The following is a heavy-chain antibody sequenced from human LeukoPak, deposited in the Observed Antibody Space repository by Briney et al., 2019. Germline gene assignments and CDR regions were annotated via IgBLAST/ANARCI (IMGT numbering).Heavy chain of an antibody. J-gene: IGHJ6*02. Sequence: SVKVSCKASGGTFSSYGISWVRQAPGQGPEWMGGIIPIFGTANYAQKFQGRVTITADESTSTAYMELSSLRSEDTAVYYCARLDEYSSSSRYYGMDVWGQGTTVTVSS. CDR3: ARLDEYSSSSRYYGMDV. CDR1: GGTFSSYG. CDR2: IIPIFGTA. D-gene: IGHD6-6*01. V-gene: IGHV1-69*13.